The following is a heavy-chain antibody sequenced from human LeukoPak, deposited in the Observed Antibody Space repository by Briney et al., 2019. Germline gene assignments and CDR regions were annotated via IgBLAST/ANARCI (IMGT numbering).Heavy chain of an antibody. CDR2: IYYSGST. CDR1: GGSISSYY. Sequence: PSETLSLTCTVSGGSISSYYWSWIRQPPGKGLEWIGYIYYSGSTNYNPSLKSRVTISVDTSKNQFSLKLSSVTAADTAVYYCARLNIVLVPSTNFDYWGQGTLVTVSS. D-gene: IGHD2/OR15-2a*01. V-gene: IGHV4-59*01. CDR3: ARLNIVLVPSTNFDY. J-gene: IGHJ4*02.